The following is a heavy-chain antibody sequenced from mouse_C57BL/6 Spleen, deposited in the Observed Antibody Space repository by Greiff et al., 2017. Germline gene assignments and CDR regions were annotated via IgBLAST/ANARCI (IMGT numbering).Heavy chain of an antibody. CDR1: GYTFTSYW. D-gene: IGHD3-2*02. Sequence: VQLQQPGAELVKPGASVKLSCKASGYTFTSYWMHWVKQRPGQGLEWIGMIHPNSGSTNYNEKFKSKATLTVDKSSSTAYMQLSSLTSEDSAVYYCASSQTAQATFAYWGQGTLVTVSA. V-gene: IGHV1-64*01. J-gene: IGHJ3*01. CDR2: IHPNSGST. CDR3: ASSQTAQATFAY.